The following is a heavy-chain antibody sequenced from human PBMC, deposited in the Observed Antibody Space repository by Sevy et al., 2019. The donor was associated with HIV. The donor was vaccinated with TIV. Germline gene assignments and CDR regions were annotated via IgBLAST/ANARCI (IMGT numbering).Heavy chain of an antibody. CDR3: EREAFCTSRSCYTRYGMDV. V-gene: IGHV3-53*01. CDR1: GFTVSTTY. D-gene: IGHD2-2*02. CDR2: ICSDRTT. J-gene: IGHJ6*02. Sequence: GGSLRLSCAASGFTVSTTYMTWVRQAPGKGLEWVSTICSDRTTYFADSVKGRFTISRDNSMNTVYLQMNSLRAEDTAIYYCEREAFCTSRSCYTRYGMDVWGQGTTVTVSS.